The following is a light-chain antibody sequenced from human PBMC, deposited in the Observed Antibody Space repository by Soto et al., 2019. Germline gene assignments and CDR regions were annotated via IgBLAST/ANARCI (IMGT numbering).Light chain of an antibody. Sequence: DIRMTQSPSSLSASVGDTVTITCRASQDITNYLAWFQQKPGQAPKSLIYAASRLRTRVPSHFRGSGSGTDFNLTITSLQREDFATYYCQQYNSYPRTFGQGTRVEI. CDR2: AAS. J-gene: IGKJ1*01. CDR3: QQYNSYPRT. CDR1: QDITNY. V-gene: IGKV1-16*02.